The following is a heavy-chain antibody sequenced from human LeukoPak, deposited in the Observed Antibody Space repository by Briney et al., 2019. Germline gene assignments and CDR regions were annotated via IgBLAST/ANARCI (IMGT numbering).Heavy chain of an antibody. CDR2: IKQDGSEK. J-gene: IGHJ4*02. CDR1: GFTFSSYW. V-gene: IGHV3-7*01. Sequence: GGSLRLSCAASGFTFSSYWMSWVRQVPGEGLEWVANIKQDGSEKYYVDSVKGRFTISRDNAKNSLYLQKSSTIADDTAVYYCARDPPDYWRQGTLVSVPS. CDR3: ARDPPDY.